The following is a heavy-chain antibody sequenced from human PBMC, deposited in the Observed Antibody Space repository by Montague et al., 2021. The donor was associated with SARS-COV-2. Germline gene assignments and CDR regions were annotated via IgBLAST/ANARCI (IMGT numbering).Heavy chain of an antibody. V-gene: IGHV4-39*01. CDR2: IYYSGXT. D-gene: IGHD6-19*01. Sequence: SETLSLTCTVSGGSISSSSYYWGWIRQPPGKGLEWIGSIYYSGXTXYXXXXKXRVTISVDTSKNQFSLKLRSVTAADTAVYYCARQRRGGLVSTPRFFDYWGRGTLVSVSS. J-gene: IGHJ4*01. CDR1: GGSISSSSYY. CDR3: ARQRRGGLVSTPRFFDY.